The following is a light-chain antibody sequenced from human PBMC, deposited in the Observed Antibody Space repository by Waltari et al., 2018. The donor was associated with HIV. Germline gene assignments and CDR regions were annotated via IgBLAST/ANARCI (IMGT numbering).Light chain of an antibody. Sequence: QSALTQPPSVSGSPGQSVTISCTGTSSDPSTYKRVSWHQPPPGTAPNVMIYAVSNRPSGVPDRFSGSKSGNTASLTISGLQAEDEADYYCRAHTSSSTLWVFGTGTKVTVL. J-gene: IGLJ1*01. CDR1: SSDPSTYKR. CDR2: AVS. CDR3: RAHTSSSTLWV. V-gene: IGLV2-18*02.